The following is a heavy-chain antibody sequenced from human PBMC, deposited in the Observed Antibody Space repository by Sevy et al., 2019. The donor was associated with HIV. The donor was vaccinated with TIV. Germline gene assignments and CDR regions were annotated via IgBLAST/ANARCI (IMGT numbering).Heavy chain of an antibody. J-gene: IGHJ4*02. CDR1: GFTLNSYW. Sequence: GGSLRLSCAASGFTLNSYWMSWVRQAPGKGLEWVANIKQDCSVKYYVDSVKGRFTISRDNAGNLVYLQRSSLTAEDTALYYCVRAIVADASLWGQGTLVTVSS. CDR3: VRAIVADASL. V-gene: IGHV3-7*01. CDR2: IKQDCSVK. D-gene: IGHD6-13*01.